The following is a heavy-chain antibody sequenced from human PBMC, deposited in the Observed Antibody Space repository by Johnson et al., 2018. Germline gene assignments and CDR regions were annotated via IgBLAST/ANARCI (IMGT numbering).Heavy chain of an antibody. V-gene: IGHV3-30*18. D-gene: IGHD1-14*01. CDR2: ISYEGSKK. CDR3: AKGGDDNQDLYYMDV. J-gene: IGHJ6*03. CDR1: RFTFSSYG. Sequence: QVQLVESGGGVVQPGRSXRLYCVVSRFTFSSYGIHWVRQAPGTGLEWVEAISYEGSKKYFADSGKGRFINDKDYSKNTLYLEMNSLRGEDTAVYYCAKGGDDNQDLYYMDVWGKGTTVTVSS.